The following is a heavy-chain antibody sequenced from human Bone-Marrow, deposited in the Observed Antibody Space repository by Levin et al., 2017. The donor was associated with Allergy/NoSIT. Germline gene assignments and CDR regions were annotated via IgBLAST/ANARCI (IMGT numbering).Heavy chain of an antibody. D-gene: IGHD4-17*01. CDR2: ISYDGSNK. V-gene: IGHV3-30*18. Sequence: GGSLRLSCAASGFTFSSYGMHWVRQAPGKGLEWVAVISYDGSNKYYADSVKGRFTISRDNSKNTLYLQMNSLRAEDTAVYYCAKERYGDYADVGWGQGTLVTVSS. J-gene: IGHJ4*02. CDR1: GFTFSSYG. CDR3: AKERYGDYADVG.